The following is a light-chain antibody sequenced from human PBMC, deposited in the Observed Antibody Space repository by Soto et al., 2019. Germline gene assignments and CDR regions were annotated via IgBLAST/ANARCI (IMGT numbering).Light chain of an antibody. CDR1: QRVSSSY. J-gene: IGKJ1*01. CDR3: QEYHNWPPWT. CDR2: AAS. Sequence: EMVLTHSPGTRSLSRGERATLSFRSSQRVSSSYLAWSQQKPFQAPRLLIYAASTMATGIPARFSGSGSGTDFNLNISSLQSEDFAVYYCQEYHNWPPWTSS. V-gene: IGKV3-15*01.